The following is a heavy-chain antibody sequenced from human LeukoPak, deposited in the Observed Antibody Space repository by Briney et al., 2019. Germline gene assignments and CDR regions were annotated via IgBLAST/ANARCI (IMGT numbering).Heavy chain of an antibody. Sequence: GGSLRLSGAASGFTFSSYGMHWVRQAPGKGLEGVAFIRYDGSNKYYADSVKGRFTISRDNSKNTLYLQMNSLRAEDTAVYYCAKDRYYGSGSYSNWFDPWGQGTLVTVSS. CDR3: AKDRYYGSGSYSNWFDP. D-gene: IGHD3-10*01. CDR1: GFTFSSYG. V-gene: IGHV3-30*02. CDR2: IRYDGSNK. J-gene: IGHJ5*02.